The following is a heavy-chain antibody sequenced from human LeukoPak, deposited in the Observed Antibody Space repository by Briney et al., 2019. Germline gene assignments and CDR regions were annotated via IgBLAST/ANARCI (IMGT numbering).Heavy chain of an antibody. J-gene: IGHJ6*03. V-gene: IGHV4-59*12. CDR3: ARDTRIVGATIGPKYYMDV. Sequence: SETLSLTCTVSGGSISSYYWSWIRQPPRNGLEWIGYIYYSGSANYNPSLKSRVTISVDTSKNHFSLKLSSLTPTDTAPYYCARDTRIVGATIGPKYYMDVWGKGTTVTVSS. CDR2: IYYSGSA. D-gene: IGHD1-26*01. CDR1: GGSISSYY.